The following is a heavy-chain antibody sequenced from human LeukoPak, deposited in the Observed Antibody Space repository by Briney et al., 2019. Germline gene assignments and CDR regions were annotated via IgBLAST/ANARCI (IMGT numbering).Heavy chain of an antibody. CDR3: AAGRGTTAFDY. D-gene: IGHD1-1*01. CDR2: ISSNGGST. V-gene: IGHV3-64*01. Sequence: GGSLRLSCAASGFTFSSYAMHWVRQAPGKGLEYVSAISSNGGSTYYANSVKGRFTISRDNSKNTLYLQMGSLRAEDMAVYYCAAGRGTTAFDYWGQGTLLTVSS. J-gene: IGHJ4*02. CDR1: GFTFSSYA.